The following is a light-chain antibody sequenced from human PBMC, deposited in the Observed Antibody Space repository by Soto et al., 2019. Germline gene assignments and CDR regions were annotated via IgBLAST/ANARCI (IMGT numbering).Light chain of an antibody. CDR2: GGS. CDR3: QQYGSSPGT. CDR1: QSVSSSY. Sequence: EVVLTQSPGTLSLSPGERATLSCRASQSVSSSYLTWYQQRPGQAPRLVIYGGSRRATGIPDRFSGSGSGTDFTLTISRLEPEDFAVYYCQQYGSSPGTFGGGTKVEIK. V-gene: IGKV3-20*01. J-gene: IGKJ4*01.